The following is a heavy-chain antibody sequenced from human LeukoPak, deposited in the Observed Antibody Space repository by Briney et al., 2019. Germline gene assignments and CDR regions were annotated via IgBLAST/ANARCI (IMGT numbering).Heavy chain of an antibody. CDR3: ARCATSCQKYYYYIDV. V-gene: IGHV3-21*01. CDR2: ISGSSSYI. CDR1: GFTFSSYN. D-gene: IGHD2-2*01. Sequence: KSVGTLRLSRAASGFTFSSYNINWVRQAPGKGLEWVSSISGSSSYIYYADSVKGRFTISRDNAKNSVYLQMDSLRAEDTAVYHCARCATSCQKYYYYIDVWGKGTTVTVS. J-gene: IGHJ6*03.